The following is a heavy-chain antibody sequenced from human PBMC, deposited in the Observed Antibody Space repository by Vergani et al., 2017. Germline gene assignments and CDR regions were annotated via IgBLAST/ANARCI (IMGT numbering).Heavy chain of an antibody. V-gene: IGHV3-73*02. Sequence: EVQLVESGGGLVQPGGSLKLSCAASGFTFSGSAMHWVRQASGKGLEWVGRIRSKANSYATAYAASVKGRFTISRDDSKNTAYLQMNSLKTEDTAVYYCTRQKAAAGTPYYDYMDVWGKGTTVTVSS. D-gene: IGHD6-13*01. CDR2: IRSKANSYAT. CDR1: GFTFSGSA. J-gene: IGHJ6*03. CDR3: TRQKAAAGTPYYDYMDV.